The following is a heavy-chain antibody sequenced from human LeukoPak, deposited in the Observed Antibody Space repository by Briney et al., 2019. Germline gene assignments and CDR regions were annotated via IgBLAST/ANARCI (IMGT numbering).Heavy chain of an antibody. Sequence: GGSLRLSCSFSGFIATSNYMAWVRQSPGKGLKWISFIYGGGDTPYADSVRDRFSISRDNSKSTLYLQMNSVRVEDTAVYYCATGGRSGMAFDFWGQGTLVTVSS. CDR2: IYGGGDT. V-gene: IGHV3-53*01. CDR1: GFIATSNY. CDR3: ATGGRSGMAFDF. J-gene: IGHJ4*02. D-gene: IGHD2-8*01.